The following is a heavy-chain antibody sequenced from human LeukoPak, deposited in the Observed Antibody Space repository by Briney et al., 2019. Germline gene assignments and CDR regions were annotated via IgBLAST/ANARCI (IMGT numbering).Heavy chain of an antibody. J-gene: IGHJ4*02. CDR1: NDSISPLY. CDR3: ARGGSAAKYYFDS. D-gene: IGHD6-13*01. Sequence: SETLSLTCTVSNDSISPLYWGWIRQPPGKGLELIGYIFYSGTTNFSPSLKSRVTLSVDTSKNQFSLRLNSVTAADTAVYYCARGGSAAKYYFDSWGQGTLVTVSS. CDR2: IFYSGTT. V-gene: IGHV4-59*11.